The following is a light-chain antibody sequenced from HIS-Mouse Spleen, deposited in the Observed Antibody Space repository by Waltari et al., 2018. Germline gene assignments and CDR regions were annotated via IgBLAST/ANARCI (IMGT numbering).Light chain of an antibody. CDR2: EVS. CDR3: SSYTSSSTLV. J-gene: IGLJ3*02. V-gene: IGLV2-14*01. CDR1: SSDVGGLNY. Sequence: QSALTQPASVSGSPGQSITIPCTGTSSDVGGLNYVSWYQQHPGKAPKLMIYEVSNRPAGVSNRFSGFKSGNTASLTISGLQAEDEADYYCSSYTSSSTLVFGGGTKLTVL.